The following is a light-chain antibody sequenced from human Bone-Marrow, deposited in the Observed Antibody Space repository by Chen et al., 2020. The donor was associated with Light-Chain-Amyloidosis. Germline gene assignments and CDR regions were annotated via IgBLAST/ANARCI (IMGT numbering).Light chain of an antibody. V-gene: IGKV1-39*01. CDR3: QQSYSSPP. Sequence: DIQMTQSPSSLAASVGDRVTITCRTSQGVTNYLNCYQQKPGKGPRILIYAASTLHTGVPSRFSGSGFGTDFTLAISGLQPEDFATYYCQQSYSSPPFGPGTKVE. J-gene: IGKJ1*01. CDR2: AAS. CDR1: QGVTNY.